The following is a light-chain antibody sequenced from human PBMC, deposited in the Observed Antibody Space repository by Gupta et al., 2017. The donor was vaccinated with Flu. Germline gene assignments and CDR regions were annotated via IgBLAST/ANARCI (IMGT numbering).Light chain of an antibody. CDR3: HSVDSSGCDWV. J-gene: IGLJ3*02. CDR1: AVPKQC. Sequence: TQPPSLPVSPGPPAPITCAGDAVPKQCSYWYQQKPGQAPVLIILKNTERPAGIPKRFSGATSGTTVTLTISGVQAEEEADYYCHSVDSSGCDWVFGGGTKLTVL. V-gene: IGLV3-25*02. CDR2: KNT.